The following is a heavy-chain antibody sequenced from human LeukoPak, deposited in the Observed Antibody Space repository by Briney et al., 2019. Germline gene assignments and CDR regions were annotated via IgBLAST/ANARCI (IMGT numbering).Heavy chain of an antibody. V-gene: IGHV3-66*01. D-gene: IGHD6-19*01. Sequence: GGSLRLSCAASGSTVSSRYMSWVRQAPGKGLEWVSAIDSGGHTYYADSVKGRFTISRDNSKNKLHLQINSLRAEDTAVYYCARDLVGSSGWWDFDSWGQGTLVTVSS. CDR2: IDSGGHT. J-gene: IGHJ4*02. CDR1: GSTVSSRY. CDR3: ARDLVGSSGWWDFDS.